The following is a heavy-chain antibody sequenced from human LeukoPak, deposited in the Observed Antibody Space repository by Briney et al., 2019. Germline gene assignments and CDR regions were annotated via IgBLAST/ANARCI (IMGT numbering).Heavy chain of an antibody. CDR1: GYTFTGYF. V-gene: IGHV1-2*02. Sequence: ASVKVSCKASGYTFTGYFLHWVRRAPGQGFEWMGWINPISGGTYYTQRFQGRVTMTRDTSISTAYMELSSLRSDDTAVYYCARAQSLTAPAGTFANSWGQGTLVTVSS. D-gene: IGHD6-13*01. CDR3: ARAQSLTAPAGTFANS. CDR2: INPISGGT. J-gene: IGHJ4*02.